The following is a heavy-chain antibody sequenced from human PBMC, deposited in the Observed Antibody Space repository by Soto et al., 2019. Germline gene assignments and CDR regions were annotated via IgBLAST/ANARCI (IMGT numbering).Heavy chain of an antibody. CDR3: AKVRSTTIFDVVSLFDY. CDR2: ISGSGGTT. CDR1: GLNFSGYA. J-gene: IGHJ4*02. V-gene: IGHV3-23*01. Sequence: GGSLRLSCAASGLNFSGYAMRLVRHAPGKGLECVSTISGSGGTTYYADSVKGRFTISRDNSKNTLYLQMNSLRAEDTAVYYCAKVRSTTIFDVVSLFDYWGQGNLVTVSS. D-gene: IGHD3-3*01.